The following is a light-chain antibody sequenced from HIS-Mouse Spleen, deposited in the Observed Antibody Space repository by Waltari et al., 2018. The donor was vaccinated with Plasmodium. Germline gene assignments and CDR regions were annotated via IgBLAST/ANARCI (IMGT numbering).Light chain of an antibody. Sequence: DSQMTQSPSSLSASVGERVTITCRASQSISSYLNWYQQKPGKAPKLLIYAASSLPSGVPSRFSGSGSGTDFTLTISSLQPEDFATYYCQQNYNTWTFGQGTKVEIK. CDR1: QSISSY. CDR3: QQNYNTWT. V-gene: IGKV1-39*01. CDR2: AAS. J-gene: IGKJ1*01.